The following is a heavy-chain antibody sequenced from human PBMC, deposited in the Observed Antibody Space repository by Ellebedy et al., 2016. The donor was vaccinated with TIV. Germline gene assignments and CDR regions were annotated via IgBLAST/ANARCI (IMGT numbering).Heavy chain of an antibody. D-gene: IGHD2-15*01. Sequence: PGGSLRLSCAASGFTFSRSGMHWVRQAPGKGLDWVAIIWYDGSIQYYADSVKGRFTISRDNSKNTLYLQMNSLRDEDTAVYYCVRACSGGSCSPDPGAFDIWGQGTMVSVPS. CDR2: IWYDGSIQ. V-gene: IGHV3-33*01. J-gene: IGHJ3*02. CDR1: GFTFSRSG. CDR3: VRACSGGSCSPDPGAFDI.